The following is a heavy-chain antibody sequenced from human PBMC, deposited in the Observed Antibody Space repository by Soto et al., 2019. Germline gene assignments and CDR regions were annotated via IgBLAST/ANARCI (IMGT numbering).Heavy chain of an antibody. CDR2: IIAGNGNT. Sequence: QVQLLQSGAEVKKPGASVKVSCKASGYTFTSYAMHWLRQAPGQRLEWMGWIIAGNGNTKYSQKCQGRVTLTRDTSASTADIELSSLRSEDTAVYYCARGVGSGLSDYWGQGTLVTVSS. V-gene: IGHV1-3*01. J-gene: IGHJ4*02. CDR3: ARGVGSGLSDY. D-gene: IGHD1-26*01. CDR1: GYTFTSYA.